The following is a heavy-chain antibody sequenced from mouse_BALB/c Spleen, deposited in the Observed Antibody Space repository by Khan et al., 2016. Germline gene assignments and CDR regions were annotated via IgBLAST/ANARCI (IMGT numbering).Heavy chain of an antibody. CDR3: TRMDGGIDNYAMDY. CDR2: IYPSNNYT. D-gene: IGHD1-1*02. V-gene: IGHV1-69*02. J-gene: IGHJ4*01. Sequence: QVQLQQPGAELVRPGASVKLSCKASGYTFNSYWINWVKQRPGQGLEWIGNIYPSNNYTNYNQKFKDKATLTVDKSSSTAYMQLSSPTSEDSADYDCTRMDGGIDNYAMDYWGQGTSVTVSS. CDR1: GYTFNSYW.